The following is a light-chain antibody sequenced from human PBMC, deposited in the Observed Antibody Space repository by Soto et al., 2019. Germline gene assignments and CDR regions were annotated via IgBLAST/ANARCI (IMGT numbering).Light chain of an antibody. CDR2: AAS. V-gene: IGKV1-8*01. Sequence: AIRMTQSPSSLSASTGDRVTITCRASQGISSYLAWYQQKPGKAPKLLIYAASTLQSGVPSRFSGSGSGTDFTLTINRLEPEDFALYYCQQYGSSPITFGQGTRLEIK. CDR1: QGISSY. CDR3: QQYGSSPIT. J-gene: IGKJ5*01.